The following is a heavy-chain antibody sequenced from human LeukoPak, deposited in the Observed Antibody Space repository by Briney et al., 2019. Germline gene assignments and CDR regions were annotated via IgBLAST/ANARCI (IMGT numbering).Heavy chain of an antibody. CDR1: GFTFDDYA. D-gene: IGHD3-10*01. CDR2: ISWNSGSI. V-gene: IGHV3-9*01. CDR3: AKDKGGYYGWGGAPWFPP. Sequence: GRSLRLSCAASGFTFDDYAMHWVRQAPGKGLEWVSGISWNSGSIGYADSVKGRFTISRDNAKNSLYLQMNSLRAEDTALYYWAKDKGGYYGWGGAPWFPPGAQEPLAPFS. J-gene: IGHJ5*02.